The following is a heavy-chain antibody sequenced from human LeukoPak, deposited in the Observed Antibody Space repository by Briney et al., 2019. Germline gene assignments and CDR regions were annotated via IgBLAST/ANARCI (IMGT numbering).Heavy chain of an antibody. CDR2: ISRAGDRT. V-gene: IGHV3-23*01. Sequence: PGGSLRLSCVGSGFIFSSYDMGWVRQAPGKGLEWVSSISRAGDRTYHEDSVKGRFTISRDNSSNTMYLQMNSLRAEDTAVYYCARGESFAFDVWGQGTMVTVSS. CDR3: ARGESFAFDV. J-gene: IGHJ3*01. CDR1: GFIFSSYD.